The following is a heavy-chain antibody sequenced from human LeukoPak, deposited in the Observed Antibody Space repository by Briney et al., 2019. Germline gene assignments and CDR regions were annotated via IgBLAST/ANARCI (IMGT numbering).Heavy chain of an antibody. CDR3: ASSTYYYDSSGSPFGY. J-gene: IGHJ4*02. V-gene: IGHV4-30-2*01. CDR1: GGSISSGGYY. D-gene: IGHD3-22*01. CDR2: IYHSGST. Sequence: SQTMSLTCTVSGGSISSGGYYWSWIRQPPGKGLEWIGYIYHSGSTYYNPSLKSRVTISVDTSKNQFSLKLSSVTAADTAVYYCASSTYYYDSSGSPFGYWGQGTLVTVSS.